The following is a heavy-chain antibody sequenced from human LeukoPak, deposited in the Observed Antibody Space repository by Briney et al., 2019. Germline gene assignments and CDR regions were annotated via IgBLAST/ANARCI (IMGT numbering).Heavy chain of an antibody. CDR2: INHSGST. CDR1: GGSISSGGYY. J-gene: IGHJ5*02. D-gene: IGHD3-3*01. Sequence: PSQTLSLTCTVSGGSISSGGYYWSWTRQPPGKGLEWIGEINHSGSTNYNPSLKSRVTISVDTSKNQFSLKLSSVTAADTAVYYCARLEGITIFGVRGFDPWGQGTLVTVSS. V-gene: IGHV4-30-2*01. CDR3: ARLEGITIFGVRGFDP.